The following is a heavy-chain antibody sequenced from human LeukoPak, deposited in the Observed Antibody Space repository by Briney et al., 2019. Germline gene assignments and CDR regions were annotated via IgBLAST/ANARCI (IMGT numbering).Heavy chain of an antibody. CDR2: ISSSGSTI. CDR3: ARKTYYDILTGLDY. D-gene: IGHD3-9*01. CDR1: GFTFSSYE. J-gene: IGHJ4*02. V-gene: IGHV3-48*03. Sequence: PGGSLRPSCAASGFTFSSYEMNWVRQAPGKGLEWVSYISSSGSTIYYADSVKGRFTISRDNAKNSLYLQMNSLRAEDTAVYYCARKTYYDILTGLDYWGQGTLVTVSS.